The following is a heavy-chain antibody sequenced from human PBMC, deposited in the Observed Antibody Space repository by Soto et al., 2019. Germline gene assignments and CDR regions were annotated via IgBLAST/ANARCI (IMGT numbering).Heavy chain of an antibody. V-gene: IGHV3-21*04. CDR3: ARHDSGSYYFDY. CDR2: ISSSSSYI. CDR1: GFTFSNAW. D-gene: IGHD1-26*01. J-gene: IGHJ4*02. Sequence: GGSLRLSCAASGFTFSNAWINWVRQAPGKGLEWVSSISSSSSYIYYADSVKGRFTISRDNAKNSLYLQMNSLRAEDTAVYYCARHDSGSYYFDYWGLGTLVTVSS.